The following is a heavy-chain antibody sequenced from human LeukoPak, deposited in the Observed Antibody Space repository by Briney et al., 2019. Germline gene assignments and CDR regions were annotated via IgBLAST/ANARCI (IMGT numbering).Heavy chain of an antibody. CDR3: ARDLSGYAPGY. Sequence: GGSLRLSCAASGFTFSSYWMHWVRQAPGKGLVWVSRINSDGSSTSYADSVKGRFTISRDNAKNSLYLQMNSLRAEDTALYYCARDLSGYAPGYWGQGTLVTVSS. J-gene: IGHJ4*02. V-gene: IGHV3-74*01. CDR1: GFTFSSYW. D-gene: IGHD5-12*01. CDR2: INSDGSST.